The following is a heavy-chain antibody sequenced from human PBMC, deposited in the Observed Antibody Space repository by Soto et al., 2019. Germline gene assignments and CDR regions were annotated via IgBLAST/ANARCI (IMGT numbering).Heavy chain of an antibody. CDR3: ARAFNDYGDYPDAFEI. V-gene: IGHV1-8*01. CDR2: MNPNSGNT. Sequence: ASVKVSCKASGYTFTSYDINWVRQATGQGLEWMGWMNPNSGNTGYAQKFQGRVTMTRNTSISTAYMELSSLRSEDTAVYYCARAFNDYGDYPDAFEIWGQGTMVTVSS. J-gene: IGHJ3*02. CDR1: GYTFTSYD. D-gene: IGHD4-17*01.